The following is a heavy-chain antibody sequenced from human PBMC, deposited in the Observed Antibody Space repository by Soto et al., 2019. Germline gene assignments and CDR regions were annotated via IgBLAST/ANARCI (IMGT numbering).Heavy chain of an antibody. D-gene: IGHD3-16*01. CDR1: GFTFSSYS. CDR3: AIDGDDDPPGYFQH. CDR2: MSYDGSNK. J-gene: IGHJ1*01. Sequence: QVQLVESGGDVVQPGRSLRLSCSASGFTFSSYSMHWVRQPTGKGLEWLAFMSYDGSNKHYADSVKGRFPVSRDNSKNTLYLQMNSLSAEDTAVYYLAIDGDDDPPGYFQHWGQGLLVTVS. V-gene: IGHV3-30-3*01.